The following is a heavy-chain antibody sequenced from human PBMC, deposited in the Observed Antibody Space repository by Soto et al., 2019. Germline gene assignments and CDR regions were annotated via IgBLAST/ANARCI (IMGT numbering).Heavy chain of an antibody. Sequence: EVQLLESGGGLVQPGGSLRLSCVVSGFTFSSYAMSWVRQAPGKGLEWVSLISGTGSTPYYADSVKGRFTISRDNSKNTLYLQMNRLRADDTAVYYCAAIRFWGQGTLVTVSS. V-gene: IGHV3-23*01. CDR3: AAIRF. J-gene: IGHJ4*02. CDR1: GFTFSSYA. CDR2: ISGTGSTP.